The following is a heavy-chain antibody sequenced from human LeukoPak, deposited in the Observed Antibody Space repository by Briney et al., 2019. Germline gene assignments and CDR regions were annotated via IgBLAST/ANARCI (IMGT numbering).Heavy chain of an antibody. Sequence: GGSLRLSCAASGFTFSSYSMNWVRQAPGKGLEWVSYISSSSSTIYYADSVKGRFTISRDNAKNSLYLQMNSLRAEDTAVYYCVRFGELHYYYMDVWGRGTTVTISS. J-gene: IGHJ6*03. D-gene: IGHD3-10*01. CDR1: GFTFSSYS. CDR2: ISSSSSTI. V-gene: IGHV3-48*01. CDR3: VRFGELHYYYMDV.